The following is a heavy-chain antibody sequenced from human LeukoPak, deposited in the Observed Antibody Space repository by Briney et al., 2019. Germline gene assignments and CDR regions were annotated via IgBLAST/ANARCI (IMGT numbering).Heavy chain of an antibody. CDR1: GFTFSSYG. J-gene: IGHJ4*02. V-gene: IGHV3-33*06. Sequence: PGGSLRLSCAASGFTFSSYGMHWVRQAPGKGLEWVAVIWYDGSNKYYADSVKGRFTISRDNSKNTLYLQMNSLRAEDTAVYYCAKARAAGGYFDYWGQGTLVTVSS. D-gene: IGHD6-13*01. CDR2: IWYDGSNK. CDR3: AKARAAGGYFDY.